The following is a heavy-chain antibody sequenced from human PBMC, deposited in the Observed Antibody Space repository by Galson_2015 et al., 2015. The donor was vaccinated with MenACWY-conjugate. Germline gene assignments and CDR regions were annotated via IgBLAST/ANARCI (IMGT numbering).Heavy chain of an antibody. CDR2: ISPIDSKT. CDR1: GYNFMTYW. Sequence: QSGAEVKKPGESLKISCKASGYNFMTYWIGWVRQVPGKGLEWVGLISPIDSKTRYSPAFEGRVTISADNSITTAYLQWNSLQASVTAMYYCARHPPGGRGMDVCGHGTTVTVSS. V-gene: IGHV5-51*01. D-gene: IGHD1-26*01. J-gene: IGHJ6*02. CDR3: ARHPPGGRGMDV.